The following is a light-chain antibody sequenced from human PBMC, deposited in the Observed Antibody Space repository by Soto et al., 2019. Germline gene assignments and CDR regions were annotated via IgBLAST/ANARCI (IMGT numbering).Light chain of an antibody. CDR3: HQRQSWPRT. CDR1: QAVNTR. J-gene: IGKJ1*01. CDR2: LTS. V-gene: IGKV3-11*01. Sequence: TVLTQSPATLSSIPGDRVTLSCRASQAVNTRLAWYQHKPGQAPRLLIYLTSNRAAGIPARFSGSGSETDFTLTISDVEPEDFAVYYCHQRQSWPRTFGQGTKVDI.